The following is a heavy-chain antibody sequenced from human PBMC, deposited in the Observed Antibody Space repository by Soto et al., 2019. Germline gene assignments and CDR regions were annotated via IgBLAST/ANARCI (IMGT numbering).Heavy chain of an antibody. Sequence: EVQLLESGGGLVQPGGSLRLSCAASGFTFSSYAMSWVRQAPGKGLEWVSAISGSGGSTYYADSVKGRFTISRDNSKNTLYLQMNSLRAEDTAVYYCAKDPRGGYNYVVVGGMDVWGQGTTVTVSS. J-gene: IGHJ6*02. D-gene: IGHD5-12*01. CDR2: ISGSGGST. CDR3: AKDPRGGYNYVVVGGMDV. CDR1: GFTFSSYA. V-gene: IGHV3-23*01.